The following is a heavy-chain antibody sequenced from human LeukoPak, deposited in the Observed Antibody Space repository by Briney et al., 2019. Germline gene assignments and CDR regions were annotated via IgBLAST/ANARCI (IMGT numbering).Heavy chain of an antibody. V-gene: IGHV3-23*01. CDR3: AKGYGGYYDSSDY. CDR1: GFTFSSYA. Sequence: GGSLRLSCAASGFTFSSYAMSWVRQAPGKGLEWVSAISGSGGSTYYADSVKGRFTISRDNSESTLYLQMNSLRAEDTAVYYCAKGYGGYYDSSDYWGQGTLVTVSS. J-gene: IGHJ4*02. CDR2: ISGSGGST. D-gene: IGHD3-22*01.